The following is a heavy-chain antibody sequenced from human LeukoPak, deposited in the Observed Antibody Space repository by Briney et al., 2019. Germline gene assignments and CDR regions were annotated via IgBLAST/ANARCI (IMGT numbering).Heavy chain of an antibody. J-gene: IGHJ4*01. CDR2: MNSGGTTI. Sequence: GGSLRFSCAASGFSISGYWMHWVRQAAGEGLVWVSRMNSGGTTINYADSVKGRFTISRDNVDNTLHLQMNSLRVEDTAVYYCIREVQVRASASLGLWGQGTLVTVSS. D-gene: IGHD3-16*01. CDR1: GFSISGYW. V-gene: IGHV3-74*01. CDR3: IREVQVRASASLGL.